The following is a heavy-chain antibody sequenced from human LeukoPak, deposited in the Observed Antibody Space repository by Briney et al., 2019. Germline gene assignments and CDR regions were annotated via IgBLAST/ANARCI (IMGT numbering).Heavy chain of an antibody. CDR2: IYPGDSDT. Sequence: GESLKISCKGSGYSFTSYWIGWVRQMPGKGLEWMGIIYPGDSDTRYSPSFQGQVTISADKSISTAYLQWSSLKASDTAMYYCARRSSYSGSYYAYHYYMDVRGKGTTVTVSS. CDR3: ARRSSYSGSYYAYHYYMDV. D-gene: IGHD1-26*01. J-gene: IGHJ6*03. V-gene: IGHV5-51*01. CDR1: GYSFTSYW.